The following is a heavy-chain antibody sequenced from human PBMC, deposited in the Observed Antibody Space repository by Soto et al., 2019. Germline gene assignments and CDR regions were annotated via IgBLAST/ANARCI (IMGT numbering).Heavy chain of an antibody. CDR1: GFTFSSYG. CDR2: IYDGSNK. Sequence: QVQLVESGGGVVQPGRSLRLSCAASGFTFSSYGMHWVRQAPGKGLEWVAVIYDGSNKYYADYVKGRFTISRDNSNNTLYLQMNSLRAEDTAVYYCAKEVWSGPMDVWGQGTTVAVAS. V-gene: IGHV3-30*18. D-gene: IGHD3-3*01. J-gene: IGHJ6*02. CDR3: AKEVWSGPMDV.